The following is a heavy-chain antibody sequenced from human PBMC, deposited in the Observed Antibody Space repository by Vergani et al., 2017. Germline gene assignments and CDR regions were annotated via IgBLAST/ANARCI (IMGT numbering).Heavy chain of an antibody. D-gene: IGHD6-19*01. J-gene: IGHJ3*02. CDR1: GFTFDDYA. CDR3: AKDLSAFGIAVDGGAFDI. Sequence: EVQLVESGGVVVQPGGSLRLSCAASGFTFDDYAMHWARQAPGKGLEWVSLISWDGGSTYYADSVKGRFTISRDNAKNSLYLQMNSLRAEDTALYYCAKDLSAFGIAVDGGAFDIWGQGTMVTVSS. V-gene: IGHV3-43D*04. CDR2: ISWDGGST.